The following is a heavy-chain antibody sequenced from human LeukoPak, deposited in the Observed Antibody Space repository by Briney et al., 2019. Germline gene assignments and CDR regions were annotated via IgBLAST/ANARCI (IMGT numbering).Heavy chain of an antibody. D-gene: IGHD3-10*01. CDR3: ACLWFGETPRDY. J-gene: IGHJ4*02. CDR2: ISGSGGST. CDR1: GFTFSSYA. Sequence: PGGSLRLSCAASGFTFSSYAMSWVRQAPGKGLEWVSAISGSGGSTYYADSVKGRFTISRDNSKSTLYLQMNSLRAEDTAVYYCACLWFGETPRDYWGQGTLVTVSS. V-gene: IGHV3-23*01.